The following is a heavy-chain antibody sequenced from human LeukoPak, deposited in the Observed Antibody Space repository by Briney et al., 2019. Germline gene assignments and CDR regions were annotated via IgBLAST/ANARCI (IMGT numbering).Heavy chain of an antibody. D-gene: IGHD3-22*01. CDR1: GFTFSSYS. CDR3: ARDDLLHRNWFDP. CDR2: ISSSSRTI. J-gene: IGHJ5*02. V-gene: IGHV3-48*01. Sequence: GGSLRLSCAASGFTFSSYSMNWVRQAPGKGLEWVSYISSSSRTIYYADSVKGRFTISRDNAKNSLYLQMNSLRAEDTAVYYCARDDLLHRNWFDPWGQGTLVTVSS.